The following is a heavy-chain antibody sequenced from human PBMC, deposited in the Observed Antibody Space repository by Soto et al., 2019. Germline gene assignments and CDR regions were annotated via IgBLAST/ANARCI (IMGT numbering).Heavy chain of an antibody. CDR2: IMRSIFGVTV. V-gene: IGHV3-15*01. CDR3: ARSNYDFWSGPNIPPGPWFDP. D-gene: IGHD3-3*01. CDR1: GFSFTDAW. J-gene: IGHJ5*02. Sequence: GGSLRLSCAASGFSFTDAWMNWVRLTPGKRLEWVGRIMRSIFGVTVDYAAPVKGRFTISNDDSTNTLFLHMNSLKTEDTAVYYCARSNYDFWSGPNIPPGPWFDPWGQGTLVTVSS.